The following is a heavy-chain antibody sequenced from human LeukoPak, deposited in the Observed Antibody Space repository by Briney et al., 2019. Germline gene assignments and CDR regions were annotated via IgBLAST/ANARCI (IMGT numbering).Heavy chain of an antibody. Sequence: GGSLRLSCAASGFTFSSYGMHWVRQAPGKGLEWVSSISSSSSYIYYADSVKGRFTISRDNAKNSLYLQMNSLRAEDTAVYYCARDRDSSSADFDYWGQGTLVTVSS. CDR1: GFTFSSYG. V-gene: IGHV3-21*01. J-gene: IGHJ4*02. CDR2: ISSSSSYI. CDR3: ARDRDSSSADFDY. D-gene: IGHD6-6*01.